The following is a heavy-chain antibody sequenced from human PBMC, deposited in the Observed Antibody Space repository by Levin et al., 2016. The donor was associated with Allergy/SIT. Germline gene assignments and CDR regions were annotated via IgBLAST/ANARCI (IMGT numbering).Heavy chain of an antibody. CDR3: ARDGPYDFWSGVRIFDY. CDR2: IYYSGST. V-gene: IGHV4-31*02. D-gene: IGHD3-3*01. J-gene: IGHJ4*02. Sequence: WIRQPPGKGLEWIGYIYYSGSTYYNPSLKSRVTISVDTSKNQFSLKLSSVTAADTAVYYCARDGPYDFWSGVRIFDYWGQGTLVTVSS.